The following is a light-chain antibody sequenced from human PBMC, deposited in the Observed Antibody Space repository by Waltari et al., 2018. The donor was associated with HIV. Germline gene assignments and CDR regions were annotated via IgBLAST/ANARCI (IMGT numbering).Light chain of an antibody. V-gene: IGLV3-21*02. J-gene: IGLJ2*01. Sequence: SYVLTQPPSVSVAPGQTDRVTGGGNNIGSKSEHRYQQKPGQAPVLVVYDESDRPAGMPERFSGSNSGNAATLAISRVEAGDEADYYCQVWDSSSDQGVFGGGTKLTVL. CDR1: NIGSKS. CDR2: DES. CDR3: QVWDSSSDQGV.